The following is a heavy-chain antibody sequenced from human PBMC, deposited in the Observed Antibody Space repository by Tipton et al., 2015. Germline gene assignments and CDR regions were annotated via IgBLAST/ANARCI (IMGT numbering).Heavy chain of an antibody. CDR2: IWYDGSNK. CDR1: GFTFSDYY. D-gene: IGHD2-15*01. J-gene: IGHJ5*02. V-gene: IGHV3-33*08. CDR3: ARGGNNWFDP. Sequence: SLRLSCAASGFTFSDYYMSWIRQAPGKGLEWVAVIWYDGSNKYYADSVKGRFTISRDNSKNTLYLQMNSLRAEDTAVYYCARGGNNWFDPWGQGTLVTVSS.